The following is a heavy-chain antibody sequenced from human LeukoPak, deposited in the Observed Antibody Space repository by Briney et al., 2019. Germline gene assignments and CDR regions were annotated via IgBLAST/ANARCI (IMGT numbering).Heavy chain of an antibody. CDR2: ISSSRRP. CDR3: ARRPPALGAFDI. CDR1: GGSLSSYY. D-gene: IGHD6-6*01. J-gene: IGHJ3*02. Sequence: SETLSLTCTVSGGSLSSYYWSWIRQPAGKGLEWIGHISSSRRPSYNPSLKSRVTMSVDTSKNQFYMKLTSVTAADTAVYYCARRPPALGAFDIWGQGTMVSVSS. V-gene: IGHV4-4*07.